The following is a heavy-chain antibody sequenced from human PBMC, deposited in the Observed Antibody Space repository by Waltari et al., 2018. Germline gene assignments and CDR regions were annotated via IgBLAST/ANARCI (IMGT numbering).Heavy chain of an antibody. CDR3: ARDKGFYDVLPGRGWFDP. CDR2: IYHTGTT. Sequence: QVQLQESGPGLVKPSETLSLTCTVSNYSITSGYFWGWVRQSPGKGLEWIGSIYHTGTTYFNPSLKSRVTISIDTSKKQFSLRLRSVTAADTGVYFCARDKGFYDVLPGRGWFDPWGQGTWSPSPQ. V-gene: IGHV4-38-2*02. D-gene: IGHD3-9*01. CDR1: NYSITSGYF. J-gene: IGHJ5*02.